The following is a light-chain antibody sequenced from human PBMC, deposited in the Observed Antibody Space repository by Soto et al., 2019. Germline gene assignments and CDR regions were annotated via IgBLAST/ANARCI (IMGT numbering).Light chain of an antibody. CDR3: QQYKNWPTFT. CDR1: QSVGSN. CDR2: AAS. Sequence: ETVMTQSPATLSVSPGESATLSCRASQSVGSNLAWYQQKPGQAPRLLIYAASTRATGIPARFSGSGSGTEFTLTISSLQSEDFDLYYCQQYKNWPTFTFGGGTKVEIK. V-gene: IGKV3-15*01. J-gene: IGKJ4*01.